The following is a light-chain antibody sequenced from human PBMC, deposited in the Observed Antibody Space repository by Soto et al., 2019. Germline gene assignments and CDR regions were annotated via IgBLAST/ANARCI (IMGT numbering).Light chain of an antibody. CDR2: NVS. J-gene: IGLJ1*01. CDR3: CSYAGSYKGYV. V-gene: IGLV2-11*01. CDR1: SSDVGGYNY. Sequence: QSALTQPRSVSGSPGQSVTISCTGTSSDVGGYNYVSWYQQHPGTAPKLMIYNVSKRPSGVPDRFSASKSGHTASLTFSGLQVEEEGDYYCCSYAGSYKGYVFATGAKVTVL.